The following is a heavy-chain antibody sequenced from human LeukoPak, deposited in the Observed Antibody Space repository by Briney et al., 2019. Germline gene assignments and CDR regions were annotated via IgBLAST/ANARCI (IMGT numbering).Heavy chain of an antibody. CDR3: ARYGRSGHYYDLDY. J-gene: IGHJ4*02. D-gene: IGHD3-22*01. CDR1: GFTFSSYS. Sequence: GGSLRLSCAASGFTFSSYSMNWVRQAPGKGLEWVSSISSSSSYIYYADSVKGRFTISRDNAKNSLYLQMNSLRAEDTAVYYCARYGRSGHYYDLDYWGQGTLVTVSS. V-gene: IGHV3-21*01. CDR2: ISSSSSYI.